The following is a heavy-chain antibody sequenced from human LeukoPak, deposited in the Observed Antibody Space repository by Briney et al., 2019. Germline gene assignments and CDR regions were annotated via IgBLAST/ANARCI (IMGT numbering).Heavy chain of an antibody. V-gene: IGHV3-33*08. J-gene: IGHJ4*02. CDR2: IWYDGSNK. CDR1: GFTFSSYA. Sequence: PGGSLRLSCAASGFTFSSYAMHWVRQAPGKGLEWVAVIWYDGSNKYYADSVKGRFTISRDNSKNTLYLQMNSLRAEDTAVYYCARDGTYYYDSSGYYAFFDYWGQGTLVTVSS. D-gene: IGHD3-22*01. CDR3: ARDGTYYYDSSGYYAFFDY.